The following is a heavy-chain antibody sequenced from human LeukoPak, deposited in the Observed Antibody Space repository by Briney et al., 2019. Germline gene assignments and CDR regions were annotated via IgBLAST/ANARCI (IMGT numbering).Heavy chain of an antibody. D-gene: IGHD1-26*01. V-gene: IGHV4-59*12. CDR3: ARSSSGRYSNFDY. Sequence: SETLSLTCTVSGGSISSFYWSWIRQPPGEGLEWIGYIYYSGSTNYNPSLKSRITISLDTSKNQFSLKLTSVTAADTAVYYCARSSSGRYSNFDYWGQGTLVTVSS. J-gene: IGHJ4*02. CDR2: IYYSGST. CDR1: GGSISSFY.